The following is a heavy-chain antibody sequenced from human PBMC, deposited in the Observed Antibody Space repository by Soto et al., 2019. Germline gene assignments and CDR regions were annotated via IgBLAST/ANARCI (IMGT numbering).Heavy chain of an antibody. Sequence: ASVKVSCKASGYTFTSYGISWVRQAPGQGLEWMGWISAYNGNTNYAQKLQGGVTMTTDTSTSTAYMELRSLRSDDTAVYYCARSKVLWDFWSGYYYGAVPRYGMDVWGQGTTVTVSS. CDR3: ARSKVLWDFWSGYYYGAVPRYGMDV. V-gene: IGHV1-18*01. CDR1: GYTFTSYG. D-gene: IGHD3-3*01. J-gene: IGHJ6*02. CDR2: ISAYNGNT.